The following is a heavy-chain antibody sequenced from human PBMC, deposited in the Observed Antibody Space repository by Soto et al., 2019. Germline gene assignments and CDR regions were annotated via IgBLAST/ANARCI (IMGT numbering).Heavy chain of an antibody. CDR3: ARVRNGDWYFDY. Sequence: EVQLVESGGGLVQPGGSLRLSCAASGFTFSNYWMHWVRQAPGKGLVWVSRINIDGRTTTYADSVKGRFTISRDNASNTMYLQMNSLRAVDTAVYCCARVRNGDWYFDYWGQGTLVTVSS. J-gene: IGHJ4*02. V-gene: IGHV3-74*01. CDR1: GFTFSNYW. CDR2: INIDGRTT. D-gene: IGHD4-17*01.